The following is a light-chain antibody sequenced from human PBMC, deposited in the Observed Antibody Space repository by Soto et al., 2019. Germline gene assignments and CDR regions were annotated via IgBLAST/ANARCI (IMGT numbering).Light chain of an antibody. J-gene: IGLJ2*01. CDR3: SSYSGTNSNVI. CDR1: YSDIGDYNY. V-gene: IGLV2-8*01. Sequence: QSALTQPPSASGSPGQSVTISCAGTYSDIGDYNYVSWYQQHPDKVPKLIIYEVTKRPSGVPDRFSGCKSGYTASLTVSDLQPSDEAVYYCSSYSGTNSNVIFGGGTKLTVL. CDR2: EVT.